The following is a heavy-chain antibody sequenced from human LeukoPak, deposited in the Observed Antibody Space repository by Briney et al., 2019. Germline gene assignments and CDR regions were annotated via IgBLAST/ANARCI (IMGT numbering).Heavy chain of an antibody. CDR2: INPNSGGT. J-gene: IGHJ4*02. CDR3: ARGTAEGYTYGRYYFDY. V-gene: IGHV1-2*02. Sequence: ASVKVSCKASRYTFTGYYMHWARQAPGQGREWMGWINPNSGGTDYAQKFQGRVTMTRDTSITTAYLELRRLRSDDTAVYYCARGTAEGYTYGRYYFDYWGQGTLVTVSS. D-gene: IGHD5-18*01. CDR1: RYTFTGYY.